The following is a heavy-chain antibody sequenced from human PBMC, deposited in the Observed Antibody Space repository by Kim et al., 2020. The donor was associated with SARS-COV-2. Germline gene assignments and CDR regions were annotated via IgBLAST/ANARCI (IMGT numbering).Heavy chain of an antibody. CDR1: EDTFRKAW. J-gene: IGHJ4*02. CDR2: IKSKTDGETT. Sequence: GGSLRLSCAASEDTFRKAWMSWVRQAPGQGLQWVGRIKSKTDGETTDYAAPVKGRFTISRDDSRNTLYLQMNSLKIEDTGVYYCTTGFSYWGPGVLVTASS. D-gene: IGHD3-3*01. CDR3: TTGFSY. V-gene: IGHV3-15*01.